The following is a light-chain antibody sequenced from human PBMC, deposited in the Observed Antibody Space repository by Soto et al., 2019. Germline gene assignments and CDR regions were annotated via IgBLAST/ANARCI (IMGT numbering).Light chain of an antibody. J-gene: IGKJ1*01. V-gene: IGKV1-5*01. CDR2: AAS. CDR3: QHYDEWPWT. Sequence: IQLTQSPSTLSGSVGDRVTITCRASQTISSWLAWYQQKPGKAPKLLIYAASSLQSGVPSRFSGSGSGTDFTLTISSLQSEDFAVYHCQHYDEWPWTFGQGTKVDIK. CDR1: QTISSW.